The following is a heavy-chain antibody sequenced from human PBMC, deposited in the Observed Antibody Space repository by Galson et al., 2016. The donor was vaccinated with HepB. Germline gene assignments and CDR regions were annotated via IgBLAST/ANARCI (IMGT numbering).Heavy chain of an antibody. D-gene: IGHD2-8*01. V-gene: IGHV3-23*01. CDR2: ISGSGDSS. CDR3: AKAFHCTNGVCRDY. J-gene: IGHJ4*02. CDR1: GFTFSSYD. Sequence: SLRLSCADSGFTFSSYDMSWVRQPPGKGLESASAISGSGDSSYYADPVKGRFTISRDNSKNTLYLQMNSLRAEDTAVYYCAKAFHCTNGVCRDYWGQGTLVTVSS.